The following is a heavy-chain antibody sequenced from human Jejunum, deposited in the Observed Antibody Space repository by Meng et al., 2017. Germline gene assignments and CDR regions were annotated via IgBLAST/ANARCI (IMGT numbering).Heavy chain of an antibody. CDR1: GGSISSYY. CDR3: ARGYYGSGRYFDY. CDR2: IYTSGST. J-gene: IGHJ4*02. V-gene: IGHV4-4*07. Sequence: QVQMQVPAPGLVKPSETLARPCVVSGGSISSYYWSWIRQPAGKGLEWIGRIYTSGSTNYNPSLKSRVTMSVDTSKNQFSLKLSSVTAADTAVYYCARGYYGSGRYFDYWGQGTLVTVSS. D-gene: IGHD3-10*01.